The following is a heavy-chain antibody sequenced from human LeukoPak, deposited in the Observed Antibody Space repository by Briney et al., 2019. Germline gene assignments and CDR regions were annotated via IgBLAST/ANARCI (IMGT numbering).Heavy chain of an antibody. CDR3: AKGIAVAGTIWFDP. J-gene: IGHJ5*02. V-gene: IGHV3-33*06. CDR2: MWYDGSNK. Sequence: AGGSLRLSCAASGFTFSSYGMHWVRQAPGKGLEWVAVMWYDGSNKYYADSVKGRFTISRDNSKNTLYLQMNSLRAEDTAVYYCAKGIAVAGTIWFDPWGQGTLVTVSS. D-gene: IGHD6-19*01. CDR1: GFTFSSYG.